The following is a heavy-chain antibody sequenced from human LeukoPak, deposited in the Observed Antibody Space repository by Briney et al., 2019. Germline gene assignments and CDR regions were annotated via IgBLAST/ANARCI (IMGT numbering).Heavy chain of an antibody. CDR1: GGSFSGYY. J-gene: IGHJ5*02. CDR3: ARASYSSSSIDP. CDR2: INHSGGT. V-gene: IGHV4-34*01. Sequence: SETLSLTCAVYGGSFSGYYWSWIRQPPGKGLEWIGEINHSGGTNYNPSLKSRVTISVDTSKNQFSLKLSSVTAADTAVYYCARASYSSSSIDPWGLGTLVTVSS. D-gene: IGHD6-13*01.